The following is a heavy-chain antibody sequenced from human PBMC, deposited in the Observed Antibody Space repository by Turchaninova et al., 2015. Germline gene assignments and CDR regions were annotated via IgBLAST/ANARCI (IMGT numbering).Heavy chain of an antibody. CDR1: GLILIDAW. CDR3: VWSGFNWFDS. J-gene: IGHJ5*01. V-gene: IGHV3-15*01. D-gene: IGHD3-3*01. Sequence: EVQLVESGGGLVKPGGSLRLTCAAAGLILIDAWMAWVRPRPGEGREWVGVDKSKGGGGTTDYATHGRCRFAITREYSKDTLFQQMNSLKSEDTAVYYCVWSGFNWFDSWGQGTLVTVSS. CDR2: DKSKGGGGTT.